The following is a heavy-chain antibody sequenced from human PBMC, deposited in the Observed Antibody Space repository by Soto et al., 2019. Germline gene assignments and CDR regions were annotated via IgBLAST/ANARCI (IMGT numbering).Heavy chain of an antibody. CDR1: GGTFSSYA. J-gene: IGHJ6*02. D-gene: IGHD4-4*01. CDR2: IIPIFGTA. Sequence: SVKVSCKASGGTFSSYAISWVRQAPGQGLEWMGGIIPIFGTANYAQKFQGRVTITADESTSTAYMELSSLRSEDTAVYYCARGTGLGTVTPYYYYGMDVWGQGTTVTVSS. CDR3: ARGTGLGTVTPYYYYGMDV. V-gene: IGHV1-69*13.